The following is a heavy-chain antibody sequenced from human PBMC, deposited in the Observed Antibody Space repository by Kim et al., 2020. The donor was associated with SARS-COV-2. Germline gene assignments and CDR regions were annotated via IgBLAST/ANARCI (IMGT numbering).Heavy chain of an antibody. CDR2: INAGNGNT. V-gene: IGHV1-3*01. CDR3: ARDSRRQRYHTYYYGSGSYIGWFDP. CDR1: GYTFTSYA. J-gene: IGHJ5*02. Sequence: ASVKVSCKASGYTFTSYAMHWVRQAPGQRLEWMGWINAGNGNTKYSQKFQGRVTITRDTSASTAYMELSSLRSEDTAVYYCARDSRRQRYHTYYYGSGSYIGWFDPWGQGTLVTVSS. D-gene: IGHD3-10*01.